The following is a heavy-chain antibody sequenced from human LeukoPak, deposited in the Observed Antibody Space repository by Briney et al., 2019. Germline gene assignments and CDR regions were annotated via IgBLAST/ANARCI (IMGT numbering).Heavy chain of an antibody. CDR2: IIPIFGTA. V-gene: IGHV1-69*06. Sequence: SVKVSCKASGGTFSSYAISWVRQAPGQGLEWMGRIIPIFGTANYAQKFQGRVMITADKSTSTAYMELSSLRSEDTAVYYCARDGYYDSSGYFRAEYFQHWGQGTLVTVSS. CDR1: GGTFSSYA. D-gene: IGHD3-22*01. CDR3: ARDGYYDSSGYFRAEYFQH. J-gene: IGHJ1*01.